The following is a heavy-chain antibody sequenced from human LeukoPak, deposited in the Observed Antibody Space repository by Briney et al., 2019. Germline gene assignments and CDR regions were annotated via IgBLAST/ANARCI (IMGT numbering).Heavy chain of an antibody. Sequence: PGRSLRLSCAASGFTFDDYAMHWVRQAPGKGLEWVSGISWNSISIGYADSVKGRFTISRDNAKNSLYLQMSSLRAEDTALYYCAKSAGFTWFDPWGLGTLVTVSS. CDR1: GFTFDDYA. CDR2: ISWNSISI. CDR3: AKSAGFTWFDP. V-gene: IGHV3-9*01. J-gene: IGHJ5*02. D-gene: IGHD6-25*01.